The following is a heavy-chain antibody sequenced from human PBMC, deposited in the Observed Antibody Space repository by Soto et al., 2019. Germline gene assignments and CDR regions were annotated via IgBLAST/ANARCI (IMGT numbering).Heavy chain of an antibody. J-gene: IGHJ4*02. D-gene: IGHD2-21*01. CDR2: ISSSTTYI. CDR1: GFTFSYYS. CDR3: ARDPVGVDSTFFFDS. Sequence: GGSLRLSCAASGFTFSYYSMTWVRQSPGRGLEWVSSISSSTTYISYADSVRGRFTISRDNAKNSLYLQMSSLRADDTAVHYCARDPVGVDSTFFFDSWGQGTLVTVSS. V-gene: IGHV3-21*01.